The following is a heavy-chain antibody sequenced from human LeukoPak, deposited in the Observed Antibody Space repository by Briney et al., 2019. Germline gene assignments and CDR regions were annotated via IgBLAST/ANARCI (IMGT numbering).Heavy chain of an antibody. Sequence: SETLSLTCTVSGGSISSYYWSWIRQPPGKGLEWIGYIYYSGSTNYNPSLKSRVTISVDTSKNQFSLKLSSVTAADTAVYYCARTPRWGCSGGSCYLEYWGQGTLVTVSS. V-gene: IGHV4-59*01. J-gene: IGHJ4*02. CDR3: ARTPRWGCSGGSCYLEY. CDR1: GGSISSYY. D-gene: IGHD2-15*01. CDR2: IYYSGST.